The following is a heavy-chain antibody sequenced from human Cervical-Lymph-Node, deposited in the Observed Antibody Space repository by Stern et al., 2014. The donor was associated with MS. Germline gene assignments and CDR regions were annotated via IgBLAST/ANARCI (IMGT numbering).Heavy chain of an antibody. Sequence: DQLVESGAEVKKPGSSVKVSCQASGGTLISYPISWVRQAPGQGLEWLGGIMPIVGTSNYAHKFQGRVTITADESTTTIYMELRSLKSEDTAVYYCARHLGSHESGWFDPWGQGTLVTVSS. CDR2: IMPIVGTS. D-gene: IGHD1-26*01. CDR1: GGTLISYP. CDR3: ARHLGSHESGWFDP. V-gene: IGHV1-69*01. J-gene: IGHJ5*02.